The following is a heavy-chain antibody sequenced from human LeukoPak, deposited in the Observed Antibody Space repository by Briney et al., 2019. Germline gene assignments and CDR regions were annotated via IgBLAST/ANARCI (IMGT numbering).Heavy chain of an antibody. D-gene: IGHD6-19*01. Sequence: SETLSLTCTVSGGSISSYYCSWIRQPAGKGLEWIGRIYTSGSTNYNPSLKSRVTMSVDTSKNQFSLKLSSVTAADTAVYYCARDQNVGGSYSEWFDPSGQGNLVTVSS. J-gene: IGHJ5*02. CDR1: GGSISSYY. V-gene: IGHV4-4*07. CDR3: ARDQNVGGSYSEWFDP. CDR2: IYTSGST.